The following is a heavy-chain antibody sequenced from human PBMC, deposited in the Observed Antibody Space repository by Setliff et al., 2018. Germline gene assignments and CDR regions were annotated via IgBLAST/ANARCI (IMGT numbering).Heavy chain of an antibody. CDR2: IWYDGTNK. CDR1: GFTFSNYG. CDR3: VGDPPQSGYAFAI. D-gene: IGHD7-27*01. Sequence: PGGSLRLSCAASGFTFSNYGMHWVRQAPGKGLEWVAVIWYDGTNKYYADSVKGRFTISRDNSKNTLYLQMNSLRVDDTAVYYCVGDPPQSGYAFAIWGQGTMVTVS. V-gene: IGHV3-33*01. J-gene: IGHJ3*02.